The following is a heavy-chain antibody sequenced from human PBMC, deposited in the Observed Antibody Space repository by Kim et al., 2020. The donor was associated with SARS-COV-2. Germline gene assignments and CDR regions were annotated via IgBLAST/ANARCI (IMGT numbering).Heavy chain of an antibody. CDR3: AREGVGEAATPLLYYGMDV. V-gene: IGHV3-30*04. D-gene: IGHD2-15*01. CDR1: GFTFSSYA. Sequence: GGSLRLSCAASGFTFSSYAMHWVRQAPGKGLEWVAVISYDGSNKYYADSVKGRFTISRDNSKNTLYLQMNSLRAEDTAVYYCAREGVGEAATPLLYYGMDVWGQGTTVTVSS. J-gene: IGHJ6*02. CDR2: ISYDGSNK.